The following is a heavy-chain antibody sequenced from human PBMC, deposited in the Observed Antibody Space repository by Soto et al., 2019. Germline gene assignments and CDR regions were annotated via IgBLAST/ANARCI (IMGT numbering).Heavy chain of an antibody. V-gene: IGHV4-59*01. D-gene: IGHD3-10*01. CDR1: GGSISSYY. CDR3: ARGDPLLWFGEKVYYGMDV. CDR2: IYYSGST. J-gene: IGHJ6*02. Sequence: QVQLQESGPGLVKPSETLSLTCTVSGGSISSYYWSWIRQPPGKGLEWIGYIYYSGSTNYNPSLQSRVTISVDTSKNQVTLKLSSVTAADTAVYYCARGDPLLWFGEKVYYGMDVWGQGTTVTVSS.